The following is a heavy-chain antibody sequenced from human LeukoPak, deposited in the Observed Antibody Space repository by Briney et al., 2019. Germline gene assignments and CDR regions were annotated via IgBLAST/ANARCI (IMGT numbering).Heavy chain of an antibody. J-gene: IGHJ4*02. CDR2: IYYSGGA. CDR3: ARRLDGGFDY. V-gene: IGHV4-39*01. D-gene: IGHD3-16*01. Sequence: SQTLSLTCTVSGGSLSSSSSYWGWIRQPPGKGLEWIGNIYYSGGAYYNPSLKSRVTISVDTSKNQFSLKLSSVTAADTAVYYCARRLDGGFDYWGQGTPVTVSS. CDR1: GGSLSSSSSY.